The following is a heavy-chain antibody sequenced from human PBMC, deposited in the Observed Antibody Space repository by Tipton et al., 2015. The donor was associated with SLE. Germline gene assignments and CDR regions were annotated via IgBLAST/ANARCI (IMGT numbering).Heavy chain of an antibody. V-gene: IGHV1-2*02. J-gene: IGHJ4*02. D-gene: IGHD2-2*01. CDR2: INPNSGDT. Sequence: QLVQSGAEVKKPGASVKVSCKASGYTFMGYYMHWVRQAPGQGLEWMGWINPNSGDTNFARKFQDRLTMTRDTSISTAYMELSRLRSDDTAVYYCVSALTSVAYWGQGTLVSVSS. CDR1: GYTFMGYY. CDR3: VSALTSVAY.